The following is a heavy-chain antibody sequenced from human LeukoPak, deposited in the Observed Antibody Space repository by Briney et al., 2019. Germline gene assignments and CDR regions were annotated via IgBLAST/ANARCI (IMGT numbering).Heavy chain of an antibody. V-gene: IGHV1-18*01. Sequence: ASVKVSCKASGYTFTSYGISWVRQAPGQGLEWMGWISAYNGNTNYAQKLQGRVTMTTDTSTSTAYMELSSLRSEDTAVYYCARDLPEKYYYGSGSVDYWGQGTLVTVSS. CDR3: ARDLPEKYYYGSGSVDY. CDR1: GYTFTSYG. D-gene: IGHD3-10*01. J-gene: IGHJ4*02. CDR2: ISAYNGNT.